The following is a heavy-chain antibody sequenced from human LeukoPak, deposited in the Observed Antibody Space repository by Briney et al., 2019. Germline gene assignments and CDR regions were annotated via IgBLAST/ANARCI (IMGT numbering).Heavy chain of an antibody. CDR2: ISGSGGTT. Sequence: GGSLRLSCAASGFTLSSFAMNWVRQAPGKGLGWVSAISGSGGTTFYADSVKGRLTISRDNSKNTLYLQMNSLRAGDTAIYYCVKRTVNYPFDFWGQGTLVTVSS. CDR3: VKRTVNYPFDF. J-gene: IGHJ4*02. CDR1: GFTLSSFA. V-gene: IGHV3-23*01. D-gene: IGHD1-7*01.